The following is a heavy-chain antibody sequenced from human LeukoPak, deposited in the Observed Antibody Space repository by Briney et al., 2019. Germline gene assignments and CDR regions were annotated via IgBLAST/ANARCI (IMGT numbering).Heavy chain of an antibody. CDR2: MNQDGSEI. CDR3: TRDFQGRFYYHVDV. CDR1: GFSFSSYW. Sequence: GGSLRLSCAASGFSFSSYWMSLVRQAPGRGLEWVANMNQDGSEIYYVDSVKGRLTISRDNAKNSLYLQMNSLRAEDTGVYYCTRDFQGRFYYHVDVWGKGTTVTVSS. D-gene: IGHD3-10*01. V-gene: IGHV3-7*01. J-gene: IGHJ6*03.